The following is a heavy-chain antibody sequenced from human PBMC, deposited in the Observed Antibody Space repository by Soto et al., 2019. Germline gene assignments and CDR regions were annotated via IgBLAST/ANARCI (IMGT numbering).Heavy chain of an antibody. Sequence: EVQVLESGGGLVQPGGSLRLSCAASGFTFSTYAMNWVRQAPGKGLEWVSTISGSGGSTYYADSVKGRFTISRDNSRNTLYLQMSSLRAEDSAVYYCARVWGTYRPPWGVDYWGQGTLVTVSS. CDR3: ARVWGTYRPPWGVDY. J-gene: IGHJ4*02. CDR2: ISGSGGST. V-gene: IGHV3-23*01. D-gene: IGHD3-16*02. CDR1: GFTFSTYA.